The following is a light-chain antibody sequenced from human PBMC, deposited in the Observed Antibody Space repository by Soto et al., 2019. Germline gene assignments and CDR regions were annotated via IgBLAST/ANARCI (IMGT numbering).Light chain of an antibody. Sequence: QSVLTQPPSTSGTPGQRVTISCSGSSSNIGSNSVNWYQQLPGTAPKLLIYSNNQRPSGVPDRFSGSKSGTSASLAISGFRSEDETDYYCAAWDGGLNDYVFGPGTKLTVL. CDR3: AAWDGGLNDYV. J-gene: IGLJ1*01. CDR1: SSNIGSNS. CDR2: SNN. V-gene: IGLV1-44*01.